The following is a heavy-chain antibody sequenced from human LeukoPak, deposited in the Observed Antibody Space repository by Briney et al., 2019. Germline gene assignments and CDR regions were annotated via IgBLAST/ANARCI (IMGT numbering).Heavy chain of an antibody. Sequence: GGSLRLSCAASGFTFSDYYMSWIRQAPGKGLEWVSYISSSGSTIYYADSVKGRFTISRDNAKNSLYLQMNSLRAEDTAMYYCARDCLGYYYDSSGTDYWGQGTLVTVSS. CDR1: GFTFSDYY. CDR3: ARDCLGYYYDSSGTDY. CDR2: ISSSGSTI. J-gene: IGHJ4*02. V-gene: IGHV3-11*04. D-gene: IGHD3-22*01.